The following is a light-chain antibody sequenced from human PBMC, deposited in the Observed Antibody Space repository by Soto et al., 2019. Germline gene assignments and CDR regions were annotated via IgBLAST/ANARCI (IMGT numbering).Light chain of an antibody. Sequence: QSVLTQPPSTSGTPGQRATISCSGSSSNIGSKTVNWYQQLPGTAPKLLIYSNNQRPSGFPDRFSGSKSGTSASLAISGLQSEDEADDYCAAWDDSRNGVVFGGGTKLTV. J-gene: IGLJ2*01. CDR1: SSNIGSKT. V-gene: IGLV1-44*01. CDR2: SNN. CDR3: AAWDDSRNGVV.